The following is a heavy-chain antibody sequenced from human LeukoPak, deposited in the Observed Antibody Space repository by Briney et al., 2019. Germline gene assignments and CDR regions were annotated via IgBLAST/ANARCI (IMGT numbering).Heavy chain of an antibody. J-gene: IGHJ4*02. CDR2: ISDSGGDT. CDR1: GFTFSSYA. D-gene: IGHD6-6*01. V-gene: IGHV3-23*01. CDR3: AKGSSSSRPYYFDY. Sequence: GGSLRLSCAASGFTFSSYAMSWVRRAPGKGLEWVSAISDSGGDTYHADSVKGRLTISRDNSKNTLYLQMDSLRVEDTAVYYCAKGSSSSRPYYFDYWGQGTLVTVSS.